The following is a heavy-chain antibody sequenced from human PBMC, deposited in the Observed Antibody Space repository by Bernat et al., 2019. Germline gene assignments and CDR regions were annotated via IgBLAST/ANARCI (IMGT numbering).Heavy chain of an antibody. V-gene: IGHV3-48*02. CDR2: ISSSSSTI. CDR3: GREAWFDP. J-gene: IGHJ5*02. Sequence: EVQLVESGGGLVQPGGSLRLSCAASGFTFSTDSMNWVRQAPGKGLEWISCISSSSSTIYYADSVKGRFTISRDNAKNSLYLQMNSLRDEDTAVYYCGREAWFDPWGQGTLVTVSS. CDR1: GFTFSTDS.